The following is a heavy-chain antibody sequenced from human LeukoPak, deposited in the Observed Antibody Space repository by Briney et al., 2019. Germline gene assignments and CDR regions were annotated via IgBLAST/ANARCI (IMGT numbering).Heavy chain of an antibody. J-gene: IGHJ3*02. V-gene: IGHV4-34*01. D-gene: IGHD3-10*01. CDR1: GGSFSGYY. Sequence: SETLSLTCAVYGGSFSGYYWSWIRQPPGKGLEWIGEFNHSGSTNYNPSLKSRVTISVDTSKNQFSLKLSSVTAEDTAVFYCARDRYYYGSGSYYNAFDIWGQGTMVTVSS. CDR3: ARDRYYYGSGSYYNAFDI. CDR2: FNHSGST.